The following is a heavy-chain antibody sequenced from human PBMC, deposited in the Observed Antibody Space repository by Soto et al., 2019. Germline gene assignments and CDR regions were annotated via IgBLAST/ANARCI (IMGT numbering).Heavy chain of an antibody. CDR2: ISSGGTKR. D-gene: IGHD1-1*01. CDR1: GFPFSNYE. V-gene: IGHV3-48*03. CDR3: VRDVHLDY. Sequence: GGSLRLSCTASGFPFSNYEMHWVRQAPGKGLEWVSYISSGGTKRFYAASLHGRGSVSRDNHKNSLILEMDRLAVEDTAIYYCVRDVHLDYWGLGSLVTVSS. J-gene: IGHJ4*01.